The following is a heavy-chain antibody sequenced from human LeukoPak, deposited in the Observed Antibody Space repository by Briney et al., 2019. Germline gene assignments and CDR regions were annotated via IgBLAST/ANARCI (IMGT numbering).Heavy chain of an antibody. V-gene: IGHV1-69*04. CDR2: IIPILGIA. D-gene: IGHD1-26*01. Sequence: ASVKVSCKASGGTFSSYAISWVRQAPGQGLEWMGRIIPILGIANYAQKFQGRVTITADKSTSTAYMELSSLRSEDTAVYYCARGEAPRGSPIDYWGQGTLVTVSS. J-gene: IGHJ4*02. CDR3: ARGEAPRGSPIDY. CDR1: GGTFSSYA.